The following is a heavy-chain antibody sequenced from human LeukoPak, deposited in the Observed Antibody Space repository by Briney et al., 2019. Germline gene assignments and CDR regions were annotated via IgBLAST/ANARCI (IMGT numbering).Heavy chain of an antibody. J-gene: IGHJ4*02. CDR3: GRGAEWEPFDY. CDR1: GFTFSDSA. Sequence: GGSLRLSCAVSGFTFSDSALHWVRQASGKGLEWVGRTRRKEYNYATTYAASVTGRFTISRDESKDTAFLQMNSLTTEDTAVYYCGRGAEWEPFDYWGQGTLVTVSS. V-gene: IGHV3-73*01. D-gene: IGHD1-26*01. CDR2: TRRKEYNYAT.